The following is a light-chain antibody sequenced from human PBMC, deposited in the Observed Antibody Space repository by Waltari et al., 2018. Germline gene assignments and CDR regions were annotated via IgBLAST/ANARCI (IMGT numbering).Light chain of an antibody. J-gene: IGKJ1*01. CDR1: QGISTH. Sequence: DIQMTQSPSSLSASVGDRVILTCRASQGISTHLAWYQKKPGKVPRLLIFGTSTLQSGVPSRFSGSGFGTEFTLIISSLQTEDVASYYCQNYDRAPWTFGQGTKVEIK. CDR2: GTS. CDR3: QNYDRAPWT. V-gene: IGKV1-27*01.